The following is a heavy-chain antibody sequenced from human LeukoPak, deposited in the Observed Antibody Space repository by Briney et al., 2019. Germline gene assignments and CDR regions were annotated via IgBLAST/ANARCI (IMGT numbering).Heavy chain of an antibody. J-gene: IGHJ6*03. CDR1: GYIFTNFG. CDR3: ARGHLLGYCSSTSCYGGTGNYYYYYMDV. V-gene: IGHV1-18*01. D-gene: IGHD2-2*01. CDR2: ISGYNGNT. Sequence: GASVKVSCKASGYIFTNFGISWVRQARGQGLEWMGWISGYNGNTKYVQKFQGRVTMTRDMSTSTVYMELSSLRSEDTAVYYCARGHLLGYCSSTSCYGGTGNYYYYYMDVWGKGTTVTVSS.